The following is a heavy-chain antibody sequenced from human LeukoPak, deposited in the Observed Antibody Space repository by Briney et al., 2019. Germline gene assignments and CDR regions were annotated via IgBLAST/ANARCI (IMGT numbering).Heavy chain of an antibody. Sequence: SETLSLTCTVSGVSISSYYWSWIRQPPGKGPEWIGYIYDSGSTNYNPSIMSRVTISVDTSKNQFSLKLNSVTAADTAVYYCARQRQSGYDYSLAYWGQGTLVTVSS. CDR2: IYDSGST. CDR1: GVSISSYY. CDR3: ARQRQSGYDYSLAY. D-gene: IGHD5-12*01. J-gene: IGHJ4*02. V-gene: IGHV4-59*08.